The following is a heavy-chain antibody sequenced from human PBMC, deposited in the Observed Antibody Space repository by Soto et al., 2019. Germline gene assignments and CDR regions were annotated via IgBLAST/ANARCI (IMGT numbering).Heavy chain of an antibody. CDR3: AKGGSGSYSNAFDI. Sequence: SETLSLTCTVSGGSISSSSYYWGWIRQPPGKGLEWIGIIYYSGSTYYNPSLKSRVTISVDTSKNQFSLKLSSVTAADTAVYYCAKGGSGSYSNAFDIWGQGTMVTVS. V-gene: IGHV4-39*01. CDR1: GGSISSSSYY. D-gene: IGHD3-10*01. CDR2: IYYSGST. J-gene: IGHJ3*02.